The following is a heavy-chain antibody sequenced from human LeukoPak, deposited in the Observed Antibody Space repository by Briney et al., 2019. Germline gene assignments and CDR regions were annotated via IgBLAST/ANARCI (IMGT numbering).Heavy chain of an antibody. V-gene: IGHV4-39*07. D-gene: IGHD1-20*01. CDR3: ARDLNLYYYYYYMDV. Sequence: SETPSLTCTVSGGSISSSSYYWGWIRQPPGKGLEWIGSIYYSGSTYYNPSLKSRVTMSVDTSKNQFSLKLSSVTAADTAVYYCARDLNLYYYYYYMDVWGQGTTVTVSS. CDR1: GGSISSSSYY. J-gene: IGHJ6*03. CDR2: IYYSGST.